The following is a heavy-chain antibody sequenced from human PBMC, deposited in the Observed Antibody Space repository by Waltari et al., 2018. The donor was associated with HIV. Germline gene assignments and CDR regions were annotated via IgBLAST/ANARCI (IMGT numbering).Heavy chain of an antibody. J-gene: IGHJ4*02. CDR2: ISSSSDTI. Sequence: EVQLVESGGGLVQPGGSLRLSCAASGFTFSNYNFNWVRQAPGKGLELVSYISSSSDTIYYADSVKCRFTISRDNAKNSLYLQMNSLRDEDTAVYYCTRDRTYGPLRYFDYWGQGTLVTVSS. V-gene: IGHV3-48*02. CDR3: TRDRTYGPLRYFDY. D-gene: IGHD3-10*01. CDR1: GFTFSNYN.